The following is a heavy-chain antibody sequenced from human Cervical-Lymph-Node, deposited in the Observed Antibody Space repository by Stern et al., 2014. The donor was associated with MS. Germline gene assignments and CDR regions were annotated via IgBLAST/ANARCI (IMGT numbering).Heavy chain of an antibody. Sequence: ITLKESGPALVKPTQTLTLTCTFSGFSLSTTGMCLSWIRQPPGKALEWLALLEWDGDKYYSTALKTRLTISKDTSKNQVVLTMTNMAPLDTATYFCVRAREGYYFDYWGQGIPVTVSS. CDR1: GFSLSTTGMC. CDR2: LEWDGDK. J-gene: IGHJ4*02. CDR3: VRAREGYYFDY. D-gene: IGHD2-21*01. V-gene: IGHV2-70*01.